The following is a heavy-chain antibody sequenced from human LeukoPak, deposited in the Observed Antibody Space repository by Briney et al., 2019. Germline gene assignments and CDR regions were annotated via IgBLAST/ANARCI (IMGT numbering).Heavy chain of an antibody. J-gene: IGHJ4*02. D-gene: IGHD2-15*01. CDR3: ASAATFSVDY. CDR2: LYYSGST. Sequence: SETLSLTCTVSGGSVSSSFYYWGWIRQPPGKGLEWIGSLYYSGSTHYNPSLKSRVTMSVDTSKDQFSLSLSSVTAADTAVFFCASAATFSVDYWGQGTLVTVSS. V-gene: IGHV4-39*01. CDR1: GGSVSSSFYY.